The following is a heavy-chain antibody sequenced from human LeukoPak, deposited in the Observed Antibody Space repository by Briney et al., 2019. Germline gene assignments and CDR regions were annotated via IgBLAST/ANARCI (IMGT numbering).Heavy chain of an antibody. CDR3: ARRCCTSCYFSDY. CDR1: GGSFSGYY. CDR2: MNHSGST. J-gene: IGHJ4*02. Sequence: SETLSLNCAVYGGSFSGYYWSWIRQPPGKGLEWIGEMNHSGSTNYNPSLKSRVTISVDTSKNQFSLKLSSVTAADTAVYSCARRCCTSCYFSDYCGQGTLVTVSS. D-gene: IGHD2-2*01. V-gene: IGHV4-34*01.